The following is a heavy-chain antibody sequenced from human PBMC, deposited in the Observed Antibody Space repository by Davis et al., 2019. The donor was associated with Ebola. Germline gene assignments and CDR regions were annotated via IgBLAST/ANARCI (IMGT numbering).Heavy chain of an antibody. D-gene: IGHD1-26*01. CDR2: INHSGST. V-gene: IGHV4-34*01. Sequence: PSETLSLTCAVYGGSFSGYYWSWIRQPPGKGLEWIGEINHSGSTNYNPSLKSRVTISVDTSKNQFSLKLSSVTAADTAVYYCARGLPGKWELPPFDYWGQGTLVTVSS. J-gene: IGHJ4*02. CDR1: GGSFSGYY. CDR3: ARGLPGKWELPPFDY.